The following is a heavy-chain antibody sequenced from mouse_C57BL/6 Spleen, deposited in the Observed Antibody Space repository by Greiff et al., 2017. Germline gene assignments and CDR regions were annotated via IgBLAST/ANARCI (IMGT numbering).Heavy chain of an antibody. CDR2: INPYNGDT. CDR3: TRTLYDYDGFAY. Sequence: EVQLQQSGPELVKPGDSVKISCKASGYSFTGYFMNWVMQSHGKSLEWIGRINPYNGDTFYNQKFKGKATLTVDKSSSTAYMELRSLTSEDSAVYYCTRTLYDYDGFAYWGQGTLVTVSA. V-gene: IGHV1-20*01. D-gene: IGHD2-4*01. J-gene: IGHJ3*01. CDR1: GYSFTGYF.